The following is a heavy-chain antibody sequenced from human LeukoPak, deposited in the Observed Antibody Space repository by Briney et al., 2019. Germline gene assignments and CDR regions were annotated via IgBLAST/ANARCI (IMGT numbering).Heavy chain of an antibody. CDR2: FYHGGST. J-gene: IGHJ4*02. D-gene: IGHD6-19*01. CDR3: ATPPGITVAGPDY. V-gene: IGHV4-39*01. CDR1: GGTISNTRYY. Sequence: SETLSLTCTVSGGTISNTRYYWGWIRQPPGKGLEGIGSFYHGGSTYYNPSLRSRVTISVDTSKNQFSLKLRSVTVADTAVYYCATPPGITVAGPDYWGQGTLVIVSS.